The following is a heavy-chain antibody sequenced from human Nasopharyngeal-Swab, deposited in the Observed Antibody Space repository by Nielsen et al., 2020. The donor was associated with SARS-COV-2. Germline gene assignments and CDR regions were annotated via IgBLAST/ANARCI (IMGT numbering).Heavy chain of an antibody. J-gene: IGHJ4*02. CDR1: GFTFSSYA. Sequence: GGSLRLSCAASGFTFSSYAMSWVRQAPGKGLEWVSAISGSGGSTYYADSVKGRFTISRDNSRNTLYLQMNSLRAEDTAVYYCARDRRRWLELDYWGQGTLVTVSS. V-gene: IGHV3-23*01. CDR3: ARDRRRWLELDY. D-gene: IGHD5-24*01. CDR2: ISGSGGST.